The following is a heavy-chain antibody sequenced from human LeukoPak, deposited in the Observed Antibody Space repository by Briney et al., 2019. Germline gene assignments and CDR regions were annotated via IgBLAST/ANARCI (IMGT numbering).Heavy chain of an antibody. CDR1: GGTFSSYA. V-gene: IGHV1-69*04. D-gene: IGHD6-19*01. Sequence: ASVKVSCKASGGTFSSYAISWVRPAPGQGLEWMGRIIPILGIANYAQKFQGRVTITADKSTSTAYMELSSLRSEDTAVYYCARGNLRDLAVALEFVDWGQGTLVTVSS. CDR3: ARGNLRDLAVALEFVD. J-gene: IGHJ4*02. CDR2: IIPILGIA.